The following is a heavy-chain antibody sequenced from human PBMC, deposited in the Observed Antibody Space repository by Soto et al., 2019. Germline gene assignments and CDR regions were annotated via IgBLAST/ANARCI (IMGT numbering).Heavy chain of an antibody. V-gene: IGHV4-39*01. CDR3: ASAKSNYDFWSGYNDAQYYFDY. CDR2: IYYSGST. D-gene: IGHD3-3*01. CDR1: GGSISSSSYY. Sequence: QLQLQESGPGLVKPSETLSLTCTVSGGSISSSSYYWGWIRQPPGKGLEWIGSIYYSGSTYYNPSLKSRVTISVDTSKNQFSLKLSSVTAADTAVYYCASAKSNYDFWSGYNDAQYYFDYWGQGTLVTVSS. J-gene: IGHJ4*02.